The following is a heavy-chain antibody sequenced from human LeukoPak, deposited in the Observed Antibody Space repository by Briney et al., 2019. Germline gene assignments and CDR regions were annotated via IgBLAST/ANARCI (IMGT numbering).Heavy chain of an antibody. Sequence: GGSLRLSCAASGFTFSTSCMHWVRQAPGKGLEWVAFIRYDGSSKYFADSVKGRFTISRDNSKDTLYLEMNSLRAEDTAVYYCAKGLTFGFDYWGQGTLVTVSS. D-gene: IGHD3-16*01. CDR1: GFTFSTSC. CDR2: IRYDGSSK. V-gene: IGHV3-30*02. CDR3: AKGLTFGFDY. J-gene: IGHJ4*02.